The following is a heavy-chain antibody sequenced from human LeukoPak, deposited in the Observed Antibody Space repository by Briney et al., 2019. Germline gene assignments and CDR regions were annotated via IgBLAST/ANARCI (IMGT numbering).Heavy chain of an antibody. J-gene: IGHJ3*02. CDR1: GITLSTYW. CDR3: ARGGLYWHI. D-gene: IGHD2-15*01. Sequence: PGGSLRLSCAASGITLSTYWMSWVRQAPGKGLEWVANIKQDGGEKNYVDSVKGRFTISRDNARNSLYLQMDSLRAEDTALYYCARGGLYWHIWGQGTMVTVSS. V-gene: IGHV3-7*04. CDR2: IKQDGGEK.